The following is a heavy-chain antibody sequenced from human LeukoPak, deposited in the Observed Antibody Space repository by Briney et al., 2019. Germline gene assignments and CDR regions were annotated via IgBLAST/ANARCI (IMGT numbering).Heavy chain of an antibody. CDR3: ARAYSSSYYYYYYMDV. CDR1: GGSISSGGYY. CDR2: IYHSGST. Sequence: SQTLSLTCTVSGGSISSGGYYWSWIRQPPGKGLEWIGYIYHSGSTYYNPSLKSRVTISVDRSKNQFSLKLSSVTAADTAVYYCARAYSSSYYYYYYMDVWGKGTTVTVSS. D-gene: IGHD6-6*01. J-gene: IGHJ6*03. V-gene: IGHV4-30-2*01.